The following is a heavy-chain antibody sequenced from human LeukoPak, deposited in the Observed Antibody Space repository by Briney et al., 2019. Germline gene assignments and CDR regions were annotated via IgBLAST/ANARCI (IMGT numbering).Heavy chain of an antibody. J-gene: IGHJ6*03. CDR2: IYYSGSA. Sequence: SSETLSLTCTVSGGSISSYYWSWIRQPPGKGLEWIGYIYYSGSANYNPSLKSRVTISVDTSKNQFSLKLSSVTAADTAVYYCARHVRYYDFWSDQTVDYYYMDVWGKGTTVTVSS. CDR1: GGSISSYY. D-gene: IGHD3-3*01. CDR3: ARHVRYYDFWSDQTVDYYYMDV. V-gene: IGHV4-59*08.